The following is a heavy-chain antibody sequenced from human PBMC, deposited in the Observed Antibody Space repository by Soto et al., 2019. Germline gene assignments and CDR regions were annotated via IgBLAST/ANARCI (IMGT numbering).Heavy chain of an antibody. CDR1: GYTFTSYA. CDR3: APFICSGGSCYSGY. J-gene: IGHJ4*02. D-gene: IGHD2-15*01. CDR2: INAGNGNT. Sequence: GASVKVSCKASGYTFTSYAMHWVRQAPGQRLEWMGWINAGNGNTKYSQKFQGRVTITRDTSASTAYMELSSLRSEDTAVYYCAPFICSGGSCYSGYWGQGTLVTVSS. V-gene: IGHV1-3*01.